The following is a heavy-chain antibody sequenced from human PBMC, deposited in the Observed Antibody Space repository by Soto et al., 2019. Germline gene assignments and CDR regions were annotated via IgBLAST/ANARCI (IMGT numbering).Heavy chain of an antibody. CDR2: ISSSDNII. J-gene: IGHJ4*02. CDR1: DHD. Sequence: DHDVSRIIQNQGKRLEWVAYISSSDNIIYYADSVKGRFTISRDNAKNSLYLQMNSLRAEDTGVYYCARDIGYYDSSGYFDYWGQGTLVTVSS. V-gene: IGHV3-11*01. D-gene: IGHD3-22*01. CDR3: ARDIGYYDSSGYFDY.